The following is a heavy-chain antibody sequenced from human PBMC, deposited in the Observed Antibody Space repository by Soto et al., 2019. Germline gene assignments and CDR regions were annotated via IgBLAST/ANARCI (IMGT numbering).Heavy chain of an antibody. CDR1: GLPLTATRVG. D-gene: IGHD2-8*01. CDR3: AHRPYNGGSRPFDF. V-gene: IGHV2-5*02. Sequence: GPTLAHTTQTLTLACTFSGLPLTATRVGVDWLRQPPGKALEWLALIYWDDGKRYSPSPSLKNRLTITKDTSKNQVVLTMANMDPMDTATYYCAHRPYNGGSRPFDFWGQGTLVTVSS. CDR2: IYWDDGK. J-gene: IGHJ4*02.